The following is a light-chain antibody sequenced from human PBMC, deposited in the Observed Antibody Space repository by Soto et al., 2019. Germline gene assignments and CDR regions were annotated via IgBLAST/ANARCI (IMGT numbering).Light chain of an antibody. CDR1: QGISSA. CDR3: QKYNSAPLT. V-gene: IGKV1-13*02. CDR2: DAS. J-gene: IGKJ4*01. Sequence: AIQLTQSPSSLSASVGDRVTITCRASQGISSALAWYQQKPGKAPELLIYDASSLESGVPSRFSGSGSGTDFTLTISSLQPEDFATYYCQKYNSAPLTFGGGTRVEIK.